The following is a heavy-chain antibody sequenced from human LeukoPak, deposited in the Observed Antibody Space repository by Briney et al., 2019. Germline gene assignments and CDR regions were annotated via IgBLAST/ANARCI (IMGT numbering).Heavy chain of an antibody. D-gene: IGHD3-9*01. CDR2: TVGSGPNT. CDR1: GFTFSNYA. V-gene: IGHV3-23*01. CDR3: AKDGQRYFDWLSYYYYYYYMDV. J-gene: IGHJ6*03. Sequence: PGGSLRLSCAASGFTFSNYAMSWVRQAPGKGLEWVSATVGSGPNTYHADSVRGRFTISRDNSKNTLYLQMNSLRAEDTAVYYCAKDGQRYFDWLSYYYYYYYMDVWGKGTTVTISS.